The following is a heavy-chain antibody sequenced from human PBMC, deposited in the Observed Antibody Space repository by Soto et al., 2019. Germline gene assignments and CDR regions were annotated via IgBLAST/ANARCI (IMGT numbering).Heavy chain of an antibody. CDR2: IKEDGREK. J-gene: IGHJ3*02. CDR1: GFTFRGYW. D-gene: IGHD2-2*01. Sequence: EVQLVGSGGGLVQPGGSLRLSCVASGFTFRGYWMTWVRQAPGKGLEWVANIKEDGREKYYVDSVRGRFAISRDNAKDSLYLQMNSLRVEDTAVYYCARDGRYCTSASCRGDAFASWGQGTMVTVSS. V-gene: IGHV3-7*04. CDR3: ARDGRYCTSASCRGDAFAS.